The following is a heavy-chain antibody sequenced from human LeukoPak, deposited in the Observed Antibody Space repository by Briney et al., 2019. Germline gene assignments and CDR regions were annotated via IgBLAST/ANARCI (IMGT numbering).Heavy chain of an antibody. J-gene: IGHJ3*02. Sequence: GESLKISCKGSGYSFTSYWIGWVRQMPGKGLEWMGIIYPGDSDTRYSPSFQGQVTISADKSISTAYLQWSSLKASDTAMYYCARWGRWIQLWRTERGPFDAFDIWGQETMVTVSS. CDR2: IYPGDSDT. D-gene: IGHD5-18*01. CDR3: ARWGRWIQLWRTERGPFDAFDI. CDR1: GYSFTSYW. V-gene: IGHV5-51*01.